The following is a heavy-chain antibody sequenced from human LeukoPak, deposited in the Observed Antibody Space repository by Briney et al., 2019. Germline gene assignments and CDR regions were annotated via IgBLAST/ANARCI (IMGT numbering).Heavy chain of an antibody. CDR2: ISSSSSTI. CDR1: GFTFSNYN. D-gene: IGHD4-11*01. Sequence: GGSLRLSCAASGFTFSNYNINWVLQAPGKGVDWLSYISSSSSTIYYAHSVKGRFTISRDNAKNTLYLQMNSLRAEDTAVYYCARGLVPGFLDYWGQGAPVTVSS. V-gene: IGHV3-48*04. J-gene: IGHJ4*02. CDR3: ARGLVPGFLDY.